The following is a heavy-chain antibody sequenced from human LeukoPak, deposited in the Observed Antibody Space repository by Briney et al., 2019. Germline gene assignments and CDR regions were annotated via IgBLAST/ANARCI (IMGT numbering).Heavy chain of an antibody. J-gene: IGHJ3*02. V-gene: IGHV3-23*01. CDR2: ISGSGGST. Sequence: PGGSLRLSCAAFGFTFSSYAIDWVRQAPGKGLEWVSVISGSGGSTYSADSVKGRFTISRDNSKNTLYLQMNSLRAEDTAVYYCAKDRLCSSTTCYGSFDIWGQGTMVTVSS. D-gene: IGHD2-2*01. CDR1: GFTFSSYA. CDR3: AKDRLCSSTTCYGSFDI.